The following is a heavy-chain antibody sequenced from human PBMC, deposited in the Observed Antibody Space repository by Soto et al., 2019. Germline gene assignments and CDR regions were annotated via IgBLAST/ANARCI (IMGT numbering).Heavy chain of an antibody. CDR1: GYPVTAYY. D-gene: IGHD3-3*01. CDR3: ARRGGVGVAGSAAFDM. J-gene: IGHJ3*02. Sequence: QLHLVQSGAVVKKPGASVTVSCSASGYPVTAYYMHWVRQAPGRGLEWMGGINPATGAAKYTQTIQGRVTMTRDTSTSTVFMELSALTSEDTAVFYCARRGGVGVAGSAAFDMWGQGTLVTVSS. CDR2: INPATGAA. V-gene: IGHV1-2*02.